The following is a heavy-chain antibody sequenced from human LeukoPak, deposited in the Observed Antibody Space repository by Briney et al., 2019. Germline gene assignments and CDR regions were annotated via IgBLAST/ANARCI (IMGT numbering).Heavy chain of an antibody. J-gene: IGHJ4*02. CDR2: INPSGGST. D-gene: IGHD3-22*01. Sequence: SVKVSCKASGYTFTSYYMHWVRQAPGQGLEWMGIINPSGGSTSYAQKFQGRVTMTRDTSTSTVYMELSSLRSEDTAVYYCARDYDSSGYGTYYFDYWGQGTLVTVSS. CDR1: GYTFTSYY. V-gene: IGHV1-46*01. CDR3: ARDYDSSGYGTYYFDY.